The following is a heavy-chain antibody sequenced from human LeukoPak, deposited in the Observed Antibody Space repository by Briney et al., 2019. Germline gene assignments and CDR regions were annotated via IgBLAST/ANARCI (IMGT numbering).Heavy chain of an antibody. CDR3: ARESGSYYYFDY. D-gene: IGHD1-26*01. CDR1: GGTFSSYA. Sequence: SVKVSCKASGGTFSSYAISWVRQAPGQGLEWMGRIIPILGIANYAQKFQGRVTITADKSTSTAYMELSSLRSEDTAVYYCARESGSYYYFDYWGQGTLVTVSS. J-gene: IGHJ4*02. V-gene: IGHV1-69*04. CDR2: IIPILGIA.